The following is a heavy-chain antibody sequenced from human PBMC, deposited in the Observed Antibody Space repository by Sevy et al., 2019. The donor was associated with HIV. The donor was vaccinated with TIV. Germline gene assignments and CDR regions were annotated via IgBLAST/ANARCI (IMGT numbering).Heavy chain of an antibody. Sequence: ASVKVSCHASGFPLITSTVACVRQAPGQGLQCLGWVAVHNGDTHYAQSFQGRLTMTTDTSANTAYMELRSLTSDDTAIYYCARGRTPNYYFDYWAQGSLVTVSS. J-gene: IGHJ4*02. CDR1: GFPLITST. CDR3: ARGRTPNYYFDY. V-gene: IGHV1-18*01. CDR2: VAVHNGDT. D-gene: IGHD7-27*01.